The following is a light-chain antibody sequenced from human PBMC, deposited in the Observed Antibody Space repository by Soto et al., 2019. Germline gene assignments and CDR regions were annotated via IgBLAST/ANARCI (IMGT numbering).Light chain of an antibody. V-gene: IGLV1-40*01. CDR3: QSYDSSLSGRV. Sequence: QPVLTQPPSVSGAPGQRVTISCTGSSSNIGAGYDVHWYQQLPGTAPKLLIYGNSNRPSGVPDRFSGSKSGTSASLAITGVQAEDESDYYCQSYDSSLSGRVFVTRSMVTV. CDR2: GNS. J-gene: IGLJ1*01. CDR1: SSNIGAGYD.